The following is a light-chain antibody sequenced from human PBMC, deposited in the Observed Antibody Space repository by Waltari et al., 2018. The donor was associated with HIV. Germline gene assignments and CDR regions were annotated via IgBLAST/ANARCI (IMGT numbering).Light chain of an antibody. CDR3: AAWDDSLGGLWV. Sequence: QSVLTQPPSASETPGQRVTISCSGSSSNIGSHFVYWYQQPPGTAPHILIYGNNQRPSGVPDRFSGSRSGTSASLAISGLRSEDEADYYCAAWDDSLGGLWVFGGGTKLTVL. J-gene: IGLJ3*02. CDR1: SSNIGSHF. V-gene: IGLV1-47*01. CDR2: GNN.